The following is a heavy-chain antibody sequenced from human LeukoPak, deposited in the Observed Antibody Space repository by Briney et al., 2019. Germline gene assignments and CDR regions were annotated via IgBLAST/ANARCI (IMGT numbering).Heavy chain of an antibody. Sequence: GGSLRLSCAASGFTFSSYAMHWVRQAPGKGLEWVAVISYDGSNKYYADSVKGRFTISRDNSKNTLYLQMNSLGAEDTAVYYCARDGYGDYWVDYWGQGTLVTVSS. V-gene: IGHV3-30*04. CDR1: GFTFSSYA. D-gene: IGHD4-17*01. CDR2: ISYDGSNK. J-gene: IGHJ4*02. CDR3: ARDGYGDYWVDY.